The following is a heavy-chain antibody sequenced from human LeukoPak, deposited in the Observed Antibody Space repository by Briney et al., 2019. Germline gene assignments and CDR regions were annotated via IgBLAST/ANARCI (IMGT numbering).Heavy chain of an antibody. D-gene: IGHD2-15*01. CDR3: ARLGEDLAVGVAGYWYVP. V-gene: IGHV5-51*01. Sequence: GDSLKISCEGSGYSFTTFWIGWVRQMPGQGLEWVGIIYPDDSNTRYSPSFQGQVTISADKSINTAYLQWSSLKASDTAMYYCARLGEDLAVGVAGYWYVPWGQGTLVTVSS. CDR2: IYPDDSNT. J-gene: IGHJ5*02. CDR1: GYSFTTFW.